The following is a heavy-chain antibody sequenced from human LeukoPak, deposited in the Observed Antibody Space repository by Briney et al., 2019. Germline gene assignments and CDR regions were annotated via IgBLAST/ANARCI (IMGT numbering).Heavy chain of an antibody. J-gene: IGHJ4*02. CDR2: INPNSGGT. D-gene: IGHD6-19*01. Sequence: GASVKVSCKASGYTFTGYYMHWVRQAPGQGLEWMGWINPNSGGTNYAQKFQGRVNMTRDTSIGTAYMELSRLRSDDTAVYYCGRARSSGWYFDYWGQGTLVTVSS. CDR1: GYTFTGYY. V-gene: IGHV1-2*02. CDR3: GRARSSGWYFDY.